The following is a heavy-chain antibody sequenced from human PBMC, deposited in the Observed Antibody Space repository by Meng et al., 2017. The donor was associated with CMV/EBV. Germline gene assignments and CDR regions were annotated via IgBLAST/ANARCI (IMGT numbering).Heavy chain of an antibody. CDR1: GFTFSSYS. CDR3: ARDRGEYSSSDGYYYYGMDV. J-gene: IGHJ6*02. Sequence: GESLKISCAASGFTFSSYSMNWVRQALGKGLEWVSYISSSSSTIYYADSVKGRFTISRDNAKNSLYLQMNSLRAEDTAVYYCARDRGEYSSSDGYYYYGMDVWGQGTTVTVSS. D-gene: IGHD6-6*01. V-gene: IGHV3-48*04. CDR2: ISSSSSTI.